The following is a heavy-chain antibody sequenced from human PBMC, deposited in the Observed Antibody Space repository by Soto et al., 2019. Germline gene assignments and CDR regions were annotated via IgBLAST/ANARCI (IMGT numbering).Heavy chain of an antibody. CDR2: IYSGGST. Sequence: GGSLRLSCAASGFTVSINYMSWVRQAPGKGLEWVSVIYSGGSTYYADSVKGRFTISRDNSKNTLYLQMNSLRAEDTAVYYCARDPAGTYYFDYWGQGTLVTVSS. D-gene: IGHD1-26*01. CDR1: GFTVSINY. CDR3: ARDPAGTYYFDY. J-gene: IGHJ4*02. V-gene: IGHV3-53*01.